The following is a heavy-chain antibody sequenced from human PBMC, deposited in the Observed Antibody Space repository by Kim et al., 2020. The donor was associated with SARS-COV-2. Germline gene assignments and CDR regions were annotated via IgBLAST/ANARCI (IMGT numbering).Heavy chain of an antibody. CDR3: ARHGVPFDY. V-gene: IGHV5-51*01. J-gene: IGHJ4*02. Sequence: SDTRYSPSFQGQVTISADKSISTAYLQWSSLKASDTAMYYCARHGVPFDYWGQGTLVTVSS. CDR2: SDT. D-gene: IGHD3-10*01.